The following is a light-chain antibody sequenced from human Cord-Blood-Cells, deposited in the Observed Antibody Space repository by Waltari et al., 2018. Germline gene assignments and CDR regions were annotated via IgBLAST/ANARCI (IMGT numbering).Light chain of an antibody. V-gene: IGLV2-14*01. CDR3: SSYTSSSTLVV. Sequence: QSALTPPASVSGSPGQAITLSCTATSSDVGGYNYVSWYQQHPGKAPKLMIYDVSNRPSGVSNRFYGSKSGDAASLTISGLQAEDEADYYCSSYTSSSTLVVFGGGTKLTVL. CDR2: DVS. J-gene: IGLJ2*01. CDR1: SSDVGGYNY.